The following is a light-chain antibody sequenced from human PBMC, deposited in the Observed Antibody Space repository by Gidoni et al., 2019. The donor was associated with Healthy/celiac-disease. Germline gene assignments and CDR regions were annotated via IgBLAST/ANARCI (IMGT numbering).Light chain of an antibody. J-gene: IGKJ1*01. Sequence: DIVMTQSPDSLAVSLGEKATINCKSSQSFLYSSNNKNYLTWYQQKPGQPPKLLISWASARESGVPDRFSGSGSATDFTLTISSLQAEDVAVYYCHQYYSIPRTFGQGTKVEIK. CDR3: HQYYSIPRT. V-gene: IGKV4-1*01. CDR2: WAS. CDR1: QSFLYSSNNKNY.